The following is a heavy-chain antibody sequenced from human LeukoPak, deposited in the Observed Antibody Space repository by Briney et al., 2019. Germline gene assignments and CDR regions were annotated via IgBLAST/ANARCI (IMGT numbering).Heavy chain of an antibody. Sequence: ASVKVSCKASGGTFSSYAISWVRQAPGQGLEWMGRIIHILGIANYAQKFQGRVTITADKSTSTAYMELSSLRSEDTAVYYCARERYGDYVPLDYWGQGTLVTVSS. CDR1: GGTFSSYA. CDR2: IIHILGIA. J-gene: IGHJ4*02. D-gene: IGHD4-17*01. V-gene: IGHV1-69*04. CDR3: ARERYGDYVPLDY.